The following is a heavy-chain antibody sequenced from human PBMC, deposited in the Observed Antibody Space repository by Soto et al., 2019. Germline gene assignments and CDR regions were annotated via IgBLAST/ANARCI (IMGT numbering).Heavy chain of an antibody. CDR2: IIPIFGTA. CDR1: GCTFTDLG. J-gene: IGHJ6*02. V-gene: IGHV1-69*13. Sequence: SVTVSCKASGCTFTDLGISWVRQAPGQGLEWMGGIIPIFGTANYAQKFQGRVTITADESTSTAYMELSSLRSEDTAVYYCARDRGQDGDYEVYYYYGMDVWGQGTTVTVSS. CDR3: ARDRGQDGDYEVYYYYGMDV. D-gene: IGHD4-17*01.